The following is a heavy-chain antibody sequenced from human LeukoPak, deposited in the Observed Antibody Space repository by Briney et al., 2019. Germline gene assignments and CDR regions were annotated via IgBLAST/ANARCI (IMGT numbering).Heavy chain of an antibody. CDR2: IGAHIGST. V-gene: IGHV1-18*01. D-gene: IGHD3-9*01. CDR1: GYTFSNYV. Sequence: SVTVSRKDTGYTFSNYVNRWVRQPPAQGRDGMGLIGAHIGSTNYAQKFQGRVTMSTDTSTDTAYMELRSLRPDDTAIYYCARDLRHYDVFTGYYYFDYWGQGTLVTVSS. CDR3: ARDLRHYDVFTGYYYFDY. J-gene: IGHJ4*02.